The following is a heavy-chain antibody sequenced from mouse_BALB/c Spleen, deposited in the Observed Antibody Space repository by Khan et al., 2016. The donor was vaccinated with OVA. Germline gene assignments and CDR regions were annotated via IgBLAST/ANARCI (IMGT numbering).Heavy chain of an antibody. CDR2: IYPGDGST. D-gene: IGHD2-3*01. V-gene: IGHV1S33*01. Sequence: ESGPELVKPGALVKISCKASGYTFTNYDINWVKQRPGQGLEWIGWIYPGDGSTKYNEKFKGKATLTADKSSSTAYMQLSSLTSENSSVYRCARSDDGYYVPFAYWGQGTLVTVSA. CDR1: GYTFTNYD. J-gene: IGHJ3*01. CDR3: ARSDDGYYVPFAY.